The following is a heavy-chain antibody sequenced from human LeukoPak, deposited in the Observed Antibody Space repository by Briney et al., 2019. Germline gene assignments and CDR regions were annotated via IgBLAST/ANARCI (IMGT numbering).Heavy chain of an antibody. CDR3: ARWYYYETSGLYYGSFDY. Sequence: PGGSLRLSCATSGFPFTETWMHWVRQVPGKGLVWVSRIRSDGSDERYAEAVKGRFTISRDNAKNTLYLQMNSLRAEDTAVYYCARWYYYETSGLYYGSFDYWGQGTLVTVSS. CDR1: GFPFTETW. D-gene: IGHD3-22*01. CDR2: IRSDGSDE. V-gene: IGHV3-74*01. J-gene: IGHJ4*02.